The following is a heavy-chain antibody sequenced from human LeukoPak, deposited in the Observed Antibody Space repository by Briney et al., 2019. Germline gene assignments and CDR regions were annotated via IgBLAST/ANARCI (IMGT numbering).Heavy chain of an antibody. J-gene: IGHJ4*02. D-gene: IGHD3-10*01. CDR2: ISGGGGST. CDR1: GFTFSTYA. Sequence: GGSLRLSCAASGFTFSTYAMSWVRQAPGKGLEWVSAISGGGGSTYYADSVKGRFTISRDNAKNSLYLQLNSLTAEDTAVYYCVKEVRHPLFWGQGTLVTVSS. CDR3: VKEVRHPLF. V-gene: IGHV3-23*01.